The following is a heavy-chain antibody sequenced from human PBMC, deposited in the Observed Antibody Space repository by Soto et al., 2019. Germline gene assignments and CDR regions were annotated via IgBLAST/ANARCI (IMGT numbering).Heavy chain of an antibody. CDR3: ASDAYYYDTRGYYLVDY. V-gene: IGHV4-4*07. Sequence: QVQLQESGPGLVKPSETLSLTCTVSGGSISTYYWSWIRQPAGKGLEWIGRIYSSGDTYYHPSLESRVTMSVDTSNNQFSLKLSSVTAADTAVYYCASDAYYYDTRGYYLVDYWGQGILVTVSS. CDR1: GGSISTYY. D-gene: IGHD3-22*01. CDR2: IYSSGDT. J-gene: IGHJ4*02.